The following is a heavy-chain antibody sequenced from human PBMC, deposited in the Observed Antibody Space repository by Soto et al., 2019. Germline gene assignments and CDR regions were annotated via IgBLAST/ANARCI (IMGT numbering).Heavy chain of an antibody. CDR1: GFTFSDYA. CDR2: ISYDGMTK. CDR3: ARGQDWSMITSPVEY. Sequence: QVQLGESGGGVVQPGRSLRLSCAASGFTFSDYAMHWVRQAPGKGLAWVASISYDGMTKYFADSVKGRFTIARDNAQNTLYLQMNTLKTAYKALYYWARGQDWSMITSPVEYWGQGHRFTVSS. J-gene: IGHJ4*02. D-gene: IGHD3-16*01. V-gene: IGHV3-30*14.